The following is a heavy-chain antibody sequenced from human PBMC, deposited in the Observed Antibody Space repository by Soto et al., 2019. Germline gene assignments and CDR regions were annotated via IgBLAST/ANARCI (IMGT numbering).Heavy chain of an antibody. CDR3: ARTVVVPAAIHGAPHFDY. J-gene: IGHJ4*02. D-gene: IGHD2-2*01. CDR1: GGSVSSGSYY. Sequence: SETLSLTCTVSGGSVSSGSYYWSWIRQPPGKGLEWIGYIYYSGSTNYNPSLKSRVTISVDTSKNQFSLKLSSVTAADTAVYYCARTVVVPAAIHGAPHFDYWGQGTLVTVSS. CDR2: IYYSGST. V-gene: IGHV4-61*01.